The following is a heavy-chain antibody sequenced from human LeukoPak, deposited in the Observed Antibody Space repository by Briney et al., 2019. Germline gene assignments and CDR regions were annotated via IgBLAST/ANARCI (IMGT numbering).Heavy chain of an antibody. Sequence: GASVKVSCKASGGTFGSYAISWVRQAPGQGLEWMGGIIPIFGTANYAQKFQGRVTITADESTSTAYMELSSLRSEDTAVYYCARGPLGYCSGGSCYSGLDYWGQGTLVTVSS. CDR3: ARGPLGYCSGGSCYSGLDY. CDR1: GGTFGSYA. J-gene: IGHJ4*02. V-gene: IGHV1-69*13. D-gene: IGHD2-15*01. CDR2: IIPIFGTA.